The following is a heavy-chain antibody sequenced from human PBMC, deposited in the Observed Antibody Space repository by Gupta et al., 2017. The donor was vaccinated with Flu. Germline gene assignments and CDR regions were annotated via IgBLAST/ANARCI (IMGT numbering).Heavy chain of an antibody. Sequence: QVQLVQSGAEVKKPGASVKVSCKASGYTFTNYYMHWVRQAPGQGLEWMGMINPSGGSTDYAQKFQGRVTMTRDTSTRTVYMELGSLRSEDTTMYYCARDARAMVRGGGMDVWGQGTTVTVSS. D-gene: IGHD3-10*01. CDR3: ARDARAMVRGGGMDV. CDR1: GYTFTNYY. CDR2: INPSGGST. J-gene: IGHJ6*02. V-gene: IGHV1-46*01.